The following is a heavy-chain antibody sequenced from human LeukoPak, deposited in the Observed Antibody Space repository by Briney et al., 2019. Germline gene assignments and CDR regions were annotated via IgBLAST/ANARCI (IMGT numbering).Heavy chain of an antibody. V-gene: IGHV1-58*02. CDR2: IVVGSGNT. J-gene: IGHJ4*02. CDR3: ARGRSGHGGLDY. Sequence: GASVKVSCKASGFTFTSSAMQWVRQARGQRLEWIGWIVVGSGNTNYAQKFQERVTITRDMSTSTAYMELSSLRSEDTAVYYCARGRSGHGGLDYWGQGTLVTVSS. D-gene: IGHD3-10*01. CDR1: GFTFTSSA.